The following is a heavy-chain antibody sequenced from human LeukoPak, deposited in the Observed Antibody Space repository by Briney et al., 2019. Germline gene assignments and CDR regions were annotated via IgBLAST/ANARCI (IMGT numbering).Heavy chain of an antibody. CDR2: ISSSSSYI. CDR1: GFTFSSYS. J-gene: IGHJ3*02. D-gene: IGHD6-13*01. Sequence: GGSLRLSCAASGFTFSSYSMNWVRQAPGRGLEWVSSISSSSSYIHYADSVKGRFTISRDNAKNSLYLQMNSLRAEDTAVYYCARGFYSSSWYNVLDAFDIWGQGTMVTVSS. CDR3: ARGFYSSSWYNVLDAFDI. V-gene: IGHV3-21*01.